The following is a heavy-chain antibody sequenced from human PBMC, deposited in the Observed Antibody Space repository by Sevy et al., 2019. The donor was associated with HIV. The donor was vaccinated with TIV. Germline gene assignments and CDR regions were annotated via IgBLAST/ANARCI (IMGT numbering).Heavy chain of an antibody. J-gene: IGHJ2*01. CDR3: ARDEGYDSNAYYHFYFDL. Sequence: GGSLRLSCAASGFTFSDYYMSWIRQVPGKGLEWVSYMSSSGTTINYADSVKGRFTISRDNAKKSLYLHMNSLRAEDSAVYYCARDEGYDSNAYYHFYFDLWGRGTLVLVSS. D-gene: IGHD3-22*01. CDR1: GFTFSDYY. V-gene: IGHV3-11*01. CDR2: MSSSGTTI.